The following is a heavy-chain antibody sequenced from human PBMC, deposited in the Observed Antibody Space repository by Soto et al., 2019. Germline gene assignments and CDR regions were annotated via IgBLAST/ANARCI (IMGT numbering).Heavy chain of an antibody. CDR3: AKGSTVNTLSMGWYFDL. V-gene: IGHV3-9*01. CDR1: GFTFDDYA. CDR2: ISWNSGSI. Sequence: EVQLVASGGGLVQPGRSLRLSCAASGFTFDDYAMHWVRQAPGKGLEWVSGISWNSGSIGYADSVKGRFTISRDNAKNSLYLQMNSLRAEDTALYYCAKGSTVNTLSMGWYFDLWGRGTLVTVSS. D-gene: IGHD4-17*01. J-gene: IGHJ2*01.